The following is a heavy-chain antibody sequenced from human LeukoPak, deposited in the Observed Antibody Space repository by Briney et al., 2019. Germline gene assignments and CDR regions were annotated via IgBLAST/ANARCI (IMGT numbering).Heavy chain of an antibody. CDR3: AARACASGLCRFDY. CDR2: ISSSTSFI. J-gene: IGHJ4*01. Sequence: AGGSLRLSCEASGATFYFYSIIWVRQAPGKGLEWVSSISSSTSFIYYADSVKGRFTISRDNAKSSLYLQMNSLRAEDTGVYYCAARACASGLCRFDYWGHGTLVTVSS. V-gene: IGHV3-21*01. D-gene: IGHD2-8*02. CDR1: GATFYFYS.